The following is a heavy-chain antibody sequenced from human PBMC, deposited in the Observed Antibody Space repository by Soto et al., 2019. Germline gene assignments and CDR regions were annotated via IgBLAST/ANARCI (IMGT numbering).Heavy chain of an antibody. CDR2: IYYSGST. V-gene: IGHV4-39*01. CDR1: GGSISSSSYY. J-gene: IGHJ4*02. Sequence: QLQLQESGPGLVKPSETLSLTCTVSGGSISSSSYYWGWIRQPPGKGLEWIGSIYYSGSTYYNPSLKSRVTISVDTSKNQFSLKLSSVTAADTAVYYCARWGQWDTGAFDYWGQGTLVTVSS. CDR3: ARWGQWDTGAFDY. D-gene: IGHD1-26*01.